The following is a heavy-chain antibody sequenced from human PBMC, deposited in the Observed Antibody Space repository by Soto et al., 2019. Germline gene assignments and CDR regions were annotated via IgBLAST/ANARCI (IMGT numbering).Heavy chain of an antibody. CDR2: ISGSGIST. CDR3: AKSSESSAYSSFDY. V-gene: IGHV3-23*01. Sequence: EVQLLESGGGLVQPGGSLRLSCAASGLTFSSYAMSWVRQAPGKGLEWVSGISGSGISTYYADSVKGRFTISRDNSKNTLYLQMNSLRAEDTAVYYCAKSSESSAYSSFDYWGQGTLVTVSS. J-gene: IGHJ4*02. D-gene: IGHD3-22*01. CDR1: GLTFSSYA.